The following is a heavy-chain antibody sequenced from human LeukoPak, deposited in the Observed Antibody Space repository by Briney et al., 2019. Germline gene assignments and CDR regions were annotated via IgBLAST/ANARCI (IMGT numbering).Heavy chain of an antibody. CDR1: GFTFSYYS. CDR2: ISSSSSLI. CDR3: AKVDRGDYSSSPVPYYNYYMNV. J-gene: IGHJ6*03. Sequence: GGSLGLSCAASGFTFSYYSMNWVRQAPGRGLEWVSCISSSSSLIFYSDSVRGRFTISRDNAKNLLYLHMNSLRVEDTAVYYCAKVDRGDYSSSPVPYYNYYMNVWGKGTTVTVSS. V-gene: IGHV3-21*01. D-gene: IGHD6-13*01.